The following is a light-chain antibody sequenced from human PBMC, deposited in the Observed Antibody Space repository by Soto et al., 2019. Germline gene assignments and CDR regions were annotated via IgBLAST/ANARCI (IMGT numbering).Light chain of an antibody. CDR2: AAS. J-gene: IGKJ2*01. CDR1: PTISTY. Sequence: DIPMTQSPPSLSASVGDRVTITCRASPTISTYLNWYEQKPGKAPKLRIFAASSLATGVPSSVSGSGSGTDFTLTIGSLQPEDFAFYYCQQTFRTPYTFGQGTKLEIK. CDR3: QQTFRTPYT. V-gene: IGKV1-39*01.